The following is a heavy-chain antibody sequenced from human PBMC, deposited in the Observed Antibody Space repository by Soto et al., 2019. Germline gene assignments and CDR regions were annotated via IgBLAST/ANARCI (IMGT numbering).Heavy chain of an antibody. V-gene: IGHV1-69*12. J-gene: IGHJ6*02. D-gene: IGHD4-17*01. Sequence: QVQLVQSGAEVKKPGSSVKVSCKASGGTFSSYAISWVRQAPGQGLEWMGGIIPIFGTANHAQKFQGRVPITADESTSTAYMELSSLRSEDTAVYYCARNPMTTVTTIYYYGMDVWGQGTTVTVSS. CDR3: ARNPMTTVTTIYYYGMDV. CDR1: GGTFSSYA. CDR2: IIPIFGTA.